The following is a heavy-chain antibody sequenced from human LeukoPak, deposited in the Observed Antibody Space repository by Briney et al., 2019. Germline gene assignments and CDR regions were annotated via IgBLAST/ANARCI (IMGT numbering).Heavy chain of an antibody. Sequence: SQTLSPTCAISGDSVSSSTAAWNWIRQSPSRGLEWLGRTYYRSKWYSDFAEYVKSRITIDPDTSKNQFSLQLNSVTPDDTAVYFCARGQTGSGRTFDYWGQGTLVTVSS. CDR1: GDSVSSSTAA. J-gene: IGHJ4*02. D-gene: IGHD2-15*01. CDR3: ARGQTGSGRTFDY. CDR2: TYYRSKWYS. V-gene: IGHV6-1*01.